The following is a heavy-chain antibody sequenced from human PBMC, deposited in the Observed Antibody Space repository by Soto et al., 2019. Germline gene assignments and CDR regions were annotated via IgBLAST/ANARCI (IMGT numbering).Heavy chain of an antibody. CDR3: AAELTAFDY. D-gene: IGHD2-21*02. CDR2: ISYDGGNK. J-gene: IGHJ4*02. V-gene: IGHV3-30-3*01. Sequence: QVQLVESGGGVVQPGMSLTVSCAASGFTFSSYAMHWVRQAPGKGLDWVALISYDGGNKYYADSVKGRFTISRDNSRNTLYLPMNNLRAEDTAIYYCAAELTAFDYWGQGSLFTVSS. CDR1: GFTFSSYA.